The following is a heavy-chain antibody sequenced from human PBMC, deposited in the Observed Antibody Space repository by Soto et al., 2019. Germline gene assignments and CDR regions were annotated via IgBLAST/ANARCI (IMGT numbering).Heavy chain of an antibody. D-gene: IGHD1-1*01. CDR2: ISVNNGHA. CDR1: GYTFASYG. Sequence: ASVKISCKTSGYTFASYGIAWVRQAPGQGPEWMGWISVNNGHALYAQKFLGRVSLTADTSTTTVYMDLTSLRSDDTAVYYCAGDVLPIGTDSNYIGNWGPGTLVTVSS. V-gene: IGHV1-18*01. CDR3: AGDVLPIGTDSNYIGN. J-gene: IGHJ4*02.